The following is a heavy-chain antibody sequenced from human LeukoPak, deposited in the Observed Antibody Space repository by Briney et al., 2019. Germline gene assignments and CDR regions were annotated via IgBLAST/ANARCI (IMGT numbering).Heavy chain of an antibody. CDR3: TTPLGGSYYSYYFDY. D-gene: IGHD3-10*01. V-gene: IGHV3-49*03. CDR1: GFTFGDYA. J-gene: IGHJ4*02. Sequence: GGSLRLSCTASGFTFGDYAMSWFRQAPGKGLEWVGFIRSKAYGGTTEYAASVKGRFTISRDDSKSIAYLQMNSLKTEDTAVYYCTTPLGGSYYSYYFDYWGQGTLVTVSS. CDR2: IRSKAYGGTT.